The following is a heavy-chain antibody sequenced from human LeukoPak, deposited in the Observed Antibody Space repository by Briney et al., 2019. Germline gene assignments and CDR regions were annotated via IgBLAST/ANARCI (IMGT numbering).Heavy chain of an antibody. D-gene: IGHD6-13*01. CDR3: TYSSSWYWGDY. V-gene: IGHV3-21*01. CDR2: ISSSSSYI. J-gene: IGHJ4*02. CDR1: GFSFSSYS. Sequence: GGSLRLSCAASGFSFSSYSMNWVRQAPGKGLEWVSSISSSSSYIYYADSVKGRFTISRDNAKNSLYLQMNGLRAEDTAVYYCTYSSSWYWGDYWGQGTLVTVSS.